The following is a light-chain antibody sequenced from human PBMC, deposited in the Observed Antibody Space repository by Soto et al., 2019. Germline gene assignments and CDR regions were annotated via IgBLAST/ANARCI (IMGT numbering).Light chain of an antibody. V-gene: IGKV3-20*01. J-gene: IGKJ1*01. CDR2: GAS. Sequence: EIVLTQSPGTLSLSPGERATLSCRASQSVSNNYLAWYQQKPGQAPRPLIYGASNRATGIPDRFSGSGSGTDFTLTISRLEPEDFAVYYCQQYVSSPRTFGQGTKVDIK. CDR3: QQYVSSPRT. CDR1: QSVSNNY.